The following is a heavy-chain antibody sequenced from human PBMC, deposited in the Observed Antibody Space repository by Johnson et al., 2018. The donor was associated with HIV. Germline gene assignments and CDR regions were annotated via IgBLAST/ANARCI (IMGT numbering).Heavy chain of an antibody. J-gene: IGHJ3*02. CDR1: GFTFSNYG. Sequence: QVQLVESGGGVVQPGRSLRLSCAASGFTFSNYGMHWVRQAPGKGLEWVAVIWYDGSNKYYGDSVKGRFSISRDNSKNTLYLQMNSLRADDTAVYYCAKDRAHSSNYLDAFDIWGQGTMVTVSS. CDR3: AKDRAHSSNYLDAFDI. V-gene: IGHV3-33*06. CDR2: IWYDGSNK. D-gene: IGHD3-22*01.